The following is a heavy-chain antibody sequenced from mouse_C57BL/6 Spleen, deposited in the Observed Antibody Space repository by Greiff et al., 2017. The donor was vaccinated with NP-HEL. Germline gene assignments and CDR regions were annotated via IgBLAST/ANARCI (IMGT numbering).Heavy chain of an antibody. CDR2: ISSGGDYI. D-gene: IGHD1-1*01. V-gene: IGHV5-9-1*02. CDR1: GFTFSSYA. CDR3: TRGGDGSSYDY. Sequence: EVMLVESGEGLVKPGGSLKLSCAASGFTFSSYAMSWVRQTPEKRLEWVAYISSGGDYIYYADTVKGRFTISRDNARNTLYLQMSSLKSEDTAMYYCTRGGDGSSYDYWGQGTTLTVSS. J-gene: IGHJ2*01.